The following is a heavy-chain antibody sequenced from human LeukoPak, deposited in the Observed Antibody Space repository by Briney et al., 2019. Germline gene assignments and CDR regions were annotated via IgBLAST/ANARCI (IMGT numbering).Heavy chain of an antibody. V-gene: IGHV3-21*01. D-gene: IGHD3-3*01. CDR3: ARDKFLPHYDFWSGYFPDY. Sequence: GGSLRLSCAASGFTFSSYSMNWVRRAPGKGLEWVSSISSSSSYIYYADSVKGRFTISRDNAKNSLYLQMNSLRAEDTAVYYCARDKFLPHYDFWSGYFPDYWGQGTLVTVSS. CDR2: ISSSSSYI. CDR1: GFTFSSYS. J-gene: IGHJ4*02.